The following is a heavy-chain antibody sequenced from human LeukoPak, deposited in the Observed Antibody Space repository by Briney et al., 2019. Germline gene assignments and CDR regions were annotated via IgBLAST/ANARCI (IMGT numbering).Heavy chain of an antibody. J-gene: IGHJ4*02. CDR1: GFTFSSYG. V-gene: IGHV3-30*02. Sequence: GGSLRLSCAASGFTFSSYGMHWVRQAPGKGLEWVAVIWYGGSNKYYADSVKGRFTISRDNSKNTLYLQMNSLRAEDTAVYYCAKGPYSSGWYYFDYWGQGTLVTVSS. D-gene: IGHD6-19*01. CDR2: IWYGGSNK. CDR3: AKGPYSSGWYYFDY.